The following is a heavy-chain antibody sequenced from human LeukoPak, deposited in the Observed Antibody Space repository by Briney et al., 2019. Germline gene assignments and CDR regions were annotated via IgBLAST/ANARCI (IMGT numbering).Heavy chain of an antibody. V-gene: IGHV4-34*01. CDR2: INRSGST. D-gene: IGHD5-24*01. CDR1: GESFSGDY. J-gene: IGHJ5*02. CDR3: ARGRWLQYET. Sequence: NSSETLSLTCGVYGESFSGDYWSWIRQPPGKGLEWIGEINRSGSTNYIPSLKSRVTISVDTSKNQFSLKLISVTAADTAVYYCARGRWLQYETWGQGTLVTVSS.